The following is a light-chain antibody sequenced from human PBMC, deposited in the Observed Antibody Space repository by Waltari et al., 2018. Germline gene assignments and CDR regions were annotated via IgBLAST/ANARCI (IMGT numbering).Light chain of an antibody. CDR1: QNVGTS. J-gene: IGKJ4*01. Sequence: EILVTQSPATLSVSPGGRVTLSCRASQNVGTSLAWYQQKPGQTPRLLIFGAYSRASGVPARFSGSGSGTDFTLAISSLQSEDFAVYYCQQYEDWPRHSFGGGTKVQIE. CDR3: QQYEDWPRHS. CDR2: GAY. V-gene: IGKV3-15*01.